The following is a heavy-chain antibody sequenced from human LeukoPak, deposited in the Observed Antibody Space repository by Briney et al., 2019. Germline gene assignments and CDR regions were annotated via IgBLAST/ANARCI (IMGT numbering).Heavy chain of an antibody. CDR2: IYYSGNT. J-gene: IGHJ5*02. Sequence: PSETLSLTCTVSGGSISSSSYYWGWIRQPPGKGLEWIGNIYYSGNTYYNPSLKSRVTISVDTYKNQFSLKLSSVTAADTAVYYCARRVGTATNWFDPWGQGTLVTVSS. V-gene: IGHV4-39*01. CDR3: ARRVGTATNWFDP. CDR1: GGSISSSSYY. D-gene: IGHD1-1*01.